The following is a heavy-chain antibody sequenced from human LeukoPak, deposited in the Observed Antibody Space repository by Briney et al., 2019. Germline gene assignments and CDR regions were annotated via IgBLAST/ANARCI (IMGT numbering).Heavy chain of an antibody. V-gene: IGHV3-53*01. CDR1: GYTVSSNY. J-gene: IGHJ3*02. CDR3: AGSRRGWLQLLGGAFDI. Sequence: GGSLRLSCAASGYTVSSNYMSWVRQAPGKGLEWVSVIYSGGSTYYADSVKGRFTISRDNSKNTLYLQMNSLRAEDTAVYYCAGSRRGWLQLLGGAFDIWGQGTMVTVSS. CDR2: IYSGGST. D-gene: IGHD5-24*01.